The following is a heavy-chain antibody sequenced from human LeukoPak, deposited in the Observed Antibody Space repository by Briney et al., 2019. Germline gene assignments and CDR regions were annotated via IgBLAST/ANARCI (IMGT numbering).Heavy chain of an antibody. CDR3: ARTSRHYYGSGSNLTPWPADMDV. CDR2: TYYSGNT. Sequence: KPSETLSLTCTVSGGSISSYYWTWIRQPPGKGLEWIGYTYYSGNTNYNPSLNSRATISLDTSKNHFSLKVTSVTAADTAVYYCARTSRHYYGSGSNLTPWPADMDVWGQGTTVTVSS. CDR1: GGSISSYY. V-gene: IGHV4-59*01. D-gene: IGHD3-10*01. J-gene: IGHJ6*02.